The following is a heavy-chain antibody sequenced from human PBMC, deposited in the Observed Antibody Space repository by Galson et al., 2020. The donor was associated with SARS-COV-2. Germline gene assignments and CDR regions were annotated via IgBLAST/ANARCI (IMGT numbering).Heavy chain of an antibody. CDR2: IYYSGST. J-gene: IGHJ4*02. CDR1: GGSISSYY. D-gene: IGHD3-3*01. Sequence: ETSETLSLTCTVSGGSISSYYWSWIRQPPGKGLEWIGYIYYSGSTNYNPSLTSRVTISVDTSKNQFSLKLGSVTAADTAVYYCAGGITLLGIVDTFDYGGQGALVIVSS. V-gene: IGHV4-59*01. CDR3: AGGITLLGIVDTFDY.